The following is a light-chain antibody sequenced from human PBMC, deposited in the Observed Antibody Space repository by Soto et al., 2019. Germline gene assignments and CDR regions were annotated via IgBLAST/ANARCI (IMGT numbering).Light chain of an antibody. CDR2: GAS. V-gene: IGKV3-20*01. Sequence: EIVLTQSPGTLSLTPGERATLSCRASQSVSSSCLAWYQQKPGQAPRLLIYGASSRATGIPDRFSGSGSGTDFTLTISRLEPEDFAVYYCQHYGSSLLFTFGPGTKVDIK. J-gene: IGKJ3*01. CDR1: QSVSSSC. CDR3: QHYGSSLLFT.